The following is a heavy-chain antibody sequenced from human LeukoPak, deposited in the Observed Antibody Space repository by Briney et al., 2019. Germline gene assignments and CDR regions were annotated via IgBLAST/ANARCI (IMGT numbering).Heavy chain of an antibody. D-gene: IGHD4-17*01. CDR2: IYPGDSDT. V-gene: IGHV5-51*01. CDR3: ARLDQMTTVTLYYFDY. CDR1: GYSFTSYW. Sequence: GESLKISCKGSGYSFTSYWIGWVRQMPGKGLEWMGIIYPGDSDTRYSPSFQGQVTISADKSISTAYLQWSSLKASDTAMYYCARLDQMTTVTLYYFDYRGQGTLVTVSS. J-gene: IGHJ4*02.